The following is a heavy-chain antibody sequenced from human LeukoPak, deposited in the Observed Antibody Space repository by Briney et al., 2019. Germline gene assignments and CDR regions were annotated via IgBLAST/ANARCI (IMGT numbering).Heavy chain of an antibody. V-gene: IGHV4-4*07. J-gene: IGHJ4*02. Sequence: SETLSLTCTVSGGSISSYFWSWIRQPAGKGLEWIGRIYTSGSTDYNPSLKSRVTMSVDTPKNQFSLKLTSVTAADTAVYYCATDGDYYDSGTYSGHWGQGTLVTVSS. CDR2: IYTSGST. CDR1: GGSISSYF. D-gene: IGHD3-10*01. CDR3: ATDGDYYDSGTYSGH.